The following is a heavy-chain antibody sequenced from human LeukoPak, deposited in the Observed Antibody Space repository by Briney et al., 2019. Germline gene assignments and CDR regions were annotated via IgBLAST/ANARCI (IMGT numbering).Heavy chain of an antibody. V-gene: IGHV3-74*01. CDR2: INSDGSST. CDR3: ARVWELSFDY. CDR1: GFTFSSYW. D-gene: IGHD1-26*01. Sequence: GGSLRLSCAASGFTFSSYWMHWVRQAPGKGLVWVSRINSDGSSTSYAESVKGRFTISRDNSQNTLYLQMNSLRAEDTAVYYCARVWELSFDYWGQGTLVTVSS. J-gene: IGHJ4*02.